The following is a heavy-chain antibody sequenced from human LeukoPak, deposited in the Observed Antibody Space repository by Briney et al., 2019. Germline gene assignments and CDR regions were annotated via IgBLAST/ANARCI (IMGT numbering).Heavy chain of an antibody. J-gene: IGHJ6*03. D-gene: IGHD3-10*01. V-gene: IGHV4-34*01. CDR1: GGSFSGYY. CDR2: INHSGST. Sequence: SETLSLTCAVYGGSFSGYYWSWIRQPPGKGLEWIGEINHSGSTNYNPSLKSRVTISVDTSKNQFSLKLSSVTAADTAVYYCARDQGLYGSGSYYYYYYMDVWGKGTTVTISS. CDR3: ARDQGLYGSGSYYYYYYMDV.